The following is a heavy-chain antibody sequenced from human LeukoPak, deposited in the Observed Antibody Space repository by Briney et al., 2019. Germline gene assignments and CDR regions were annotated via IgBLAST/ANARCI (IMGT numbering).Heavy chain of an antibody. V-gene: IGHV3-11*01. D-gene: IGHD2-21*02. CDR2: ISSSASTI. CDR3: ARVELWVVVTPTRGLYYGMDV. CDR1: GFTFSDYF. Sequence: GSSLRLSCAASGFTFSDYFMSWIRQAPGKGLEWVSYISSSASTISYADSVKGRFTISRDNAKNSLYLQMNSLRAEDTAVFCCARVELWVVVTPTRGLYYGMDVWGQGTTVTVSS. J-gene: IGHJ6*02.